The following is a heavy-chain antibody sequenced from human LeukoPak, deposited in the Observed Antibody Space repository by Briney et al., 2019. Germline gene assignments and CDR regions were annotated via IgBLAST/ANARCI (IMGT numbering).Heavy chain of an antibody. CDR1: EGSISSLY. V-gene: IGHV4-4*07. CDR2: IYTSGST. J-gene: IGHJ3*02. CDR3: ARGIWYDAFDI. Sequence: SETLSLTCTVSEGSISSLYSSWIRQPAGKGLQWIGRIYTSGSTNYNPSLKSRVTMSVDTSKNQCSLKLSSVTAADTAVYYCARGIWYDAFDIWGQGTMVTVSS. D-gene: IGHD2-15*01.